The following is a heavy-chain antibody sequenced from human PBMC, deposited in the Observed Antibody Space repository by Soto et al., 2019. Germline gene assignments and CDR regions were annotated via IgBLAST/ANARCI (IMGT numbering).Heavy chain of an antibody. CDR1: GGTFSSYA. D-gene: IGHD3-16*01. V-gene: IGHV1-69*01. Sequence: QVQLVQSGAEVKKPGSSVKVSCKASGGTFSSYAISWVRQAPGQGLEWMGGIIPIFGTANYAQKFQGRVTITADESTSIAYMELSSLRSEDTAVYYCARAGQRERITYYYYYGMDVWGQGTTVTVSS. J-gene: IGHJ6*02. CDR3: ARAGQRERITYYYYYGMDV. CDR2: IIPIFGTA.